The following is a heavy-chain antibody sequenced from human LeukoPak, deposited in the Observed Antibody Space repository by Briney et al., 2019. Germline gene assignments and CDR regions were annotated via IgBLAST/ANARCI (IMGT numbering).Heavy chain of an antibody. CDR2: ISYDGSNK. CDR3: AKDLYCSSTSCVIGNFDY. CDR1: GFTFSSYG. J-gene: IGHJ4*02. D-gene: IGHD2-2*01. Sequence: GGSLRLSCAASGFTFSSYGMHWVRQAPGKGLEWVAVISYDGSNKYYADSVKGRFTISRDNSKNTLYLQMNSLRAEDTAVYYCAKDLYCSSTSCVIGNFDYWGRGTLVTVSS. V-gene: IGHV3-30*12.